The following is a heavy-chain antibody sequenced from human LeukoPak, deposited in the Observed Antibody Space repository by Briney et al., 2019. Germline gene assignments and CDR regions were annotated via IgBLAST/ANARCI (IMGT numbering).Heavy chain of an antibody. J-gene: IGHJ4*02. CDR1: GFIFSNYA. CDR2: ISDNGDKT. D-gene: IGHD2-21*01. V-gene: IGHV3-23*01. Sequence: GGSLRLSCAASGFIFSNYAMSWVRQTPGKGLEWVSAISDNGDKTYYTESVKGRFSISRDNSKKTLYLQVNSLRAEDTAEYYCAKETVAVGGFVTIDYWGQGTLVTVSS. CDR3: AKETVAVGGFVTIDY.